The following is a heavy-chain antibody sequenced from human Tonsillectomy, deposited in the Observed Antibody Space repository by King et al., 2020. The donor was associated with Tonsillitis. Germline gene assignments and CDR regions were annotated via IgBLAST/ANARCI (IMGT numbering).Heavy chain of an antibody. V-gene: IGHV4-34*01. CDR2: INHSGST. CDR1: GGSFSGYY. Sequence: VQLQQWGAGLLKPSETLSLTCAVYGGSFSGYYWSWIRQPPGKGLEWIGEINHSGSTNYNPSLKSRVTVSVDTSKNQCSLKLSSVTAADTAVYYCASSFRGYSYAWDYWGQGTLVTVSS. J-gene: IGHJ4*02. D-gene: IGHD5-18*01. CDR3: ASSFRGYSYAWDY.